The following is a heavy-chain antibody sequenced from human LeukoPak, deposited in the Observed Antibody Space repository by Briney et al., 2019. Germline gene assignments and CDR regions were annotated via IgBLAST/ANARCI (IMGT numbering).Heavy chain of an antibody. CDR3: AKGLHYDILTGYSP. CDR1: GGSISSYY. V-gene: IGHV3-9*01. J-gene: IGHJ5*02. Sequence: LSLTCTVSGGSISSYYWSWIRQPPGKGLEWVSGISWNSGSIGYADSVKGRFTISRDNAKNSLYLQMNSLRAEDTALYYCAKGLHYDILTGYSPWGQGTLVTVSS. D-gene: IGHD3-9*01. CDR2: ISWNSGSI.